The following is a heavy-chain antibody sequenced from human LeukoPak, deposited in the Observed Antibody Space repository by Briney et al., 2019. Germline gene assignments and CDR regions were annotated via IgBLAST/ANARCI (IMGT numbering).Heavy chain of an antibody. CDR2: ISYDGSNK. J-gene: IGHJ3*02. D-gene: IGHD3-22*01. CDR3: ARETVHYYDSSGYPNPDAFDI. Sequence: PGRSLRLSCAASGFTFSSYAMHWVRQAPGKGLEWVAVISYDGSNKYYADSVKGRFTISRDNSKNTLYLQMNSLRAEDTAVYYCARETVHYYDSSGYPNPDAFDIWGQGTMVTVSS. CDR1: GFTFSSYA. V-gene: IGHV3-30*04.